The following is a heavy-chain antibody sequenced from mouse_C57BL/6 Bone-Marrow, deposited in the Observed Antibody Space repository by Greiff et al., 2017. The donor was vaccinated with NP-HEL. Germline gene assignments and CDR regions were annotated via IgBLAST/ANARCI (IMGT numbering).Heavy chain of an antibody. V-gene: IGHV1-5*01. CDR2: IYPGNSDT. D-gene: IGHD1-1*01. Sequence: EVQLQESGTVLARPGASVKMSCKTSGYTFTSYWMHWVKQRPGQGLEWIGAIYPGNSDTSYNQKFKGKAKLTAVTSASTAYMELSSLTNEDSAVYYCTIGYYGSSYTWFAYWGQGTLVTVSA. CDR3: TIGYYGSSYTWFAY. J-gene: IGHJ3*01. CDR1: GYTFTSYW.